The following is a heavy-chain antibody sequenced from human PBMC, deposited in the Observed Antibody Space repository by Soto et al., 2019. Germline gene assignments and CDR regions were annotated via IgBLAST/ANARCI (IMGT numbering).Heavy chain of an antibody. CDR3: GRWAAAGTDYYYGMDV. CDR1: GGSFSGYY. J-gene: IGHJ6*02. CDR2: INHSGST. D-gene: IGHD6-13*01. Sequence: PSETLSLTCAVYGGSFSGYYWSWIRQPPGKGLEWIGEINHSGSTNYNPSLKSRVTISVDTSKNQFSLKLSSVTAADTAVYYCGRWAAAGTDYYYGMDVWGQGTTVTVSS. V-gene: IGHV4-34*01.